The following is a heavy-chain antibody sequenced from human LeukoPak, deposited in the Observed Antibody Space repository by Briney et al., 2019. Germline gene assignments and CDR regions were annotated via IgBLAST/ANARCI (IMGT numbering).Heavy chain of an antibody. V-gene: IGHV1-2*06. CDR2: INPNGGGT. Sequence: ASVNVSCKASGYTFTGYYMYWVRQAPGQGLEWMGRINPNGGGTDYAQKFQGRVTMTRDTSISTAYMELNNLKSDDTAVYYCARHGGGSYWVDYWGQGTLATVPS. D-gene: IGHD1-26*01. CDR1: GYTFTGYY. J-gene: IGHJ4*02. CDR3: ARHGGGSYWVDY.